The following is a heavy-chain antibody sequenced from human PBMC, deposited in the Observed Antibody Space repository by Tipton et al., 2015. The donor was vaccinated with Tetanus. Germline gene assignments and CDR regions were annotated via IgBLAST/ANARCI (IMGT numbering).Heavy chain of an antibody. D-gene: IGHD6-13*01. Sequence: GLVKPSQTLSLTCAISGDSVSSNSAAWNWIRQSPSRGLEWLGRTYYRSKWYNDYAVSVKSRITINPDTSKNQFSLQLNSVPPEDTAVYYCARDRQQLVRDGGYAFDIWGQGTMVTVSS. CDR1: GDSVSSNSAA. J-gene: IGHJ3*02. CDR3: ARDRQQLVRDGGYAFDI. V-gene: IGHV6-1*01. CDR2: TYYRSKWYN.